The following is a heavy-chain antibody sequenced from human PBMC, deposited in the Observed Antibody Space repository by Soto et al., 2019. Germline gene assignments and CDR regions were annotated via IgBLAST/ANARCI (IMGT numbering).Heavy chain of an antibody. Sequence: SDTLSLTCTVSGGSINNHYWSWIRQPPGQGLEWIGYIYYSGSTNYNPSLKSRVTMSVDTSKNQFSLKLSSLTAADTAIYYCARANWFFDYWGQGTLVTVSS. V-gene: IGHV4-59*11. J-gene: IGHJ4*02. CDR3: ARANWFFDY. D-gene: IGHD7-27*01. CDR1: GGSINNHY. CDR2: IYYSGST.